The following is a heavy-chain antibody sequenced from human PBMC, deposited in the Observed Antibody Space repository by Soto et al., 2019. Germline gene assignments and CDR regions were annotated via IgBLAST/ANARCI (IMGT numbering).Heavy chain of an antibody. Sequence: GESLKISCKGSGYRFASYRIAWVRQMPGKGLEWMGIIDPSDSDIRYSPSFQGQVTISADKSISTAYLQWSSLKASDTAIYYCARSFCDNFDDWGRGSLVTVSS. D-gene: IGHD3-3*01. J-gene: IGHJ4*01. CDR3: ARSFCDNFDD. CDR1: GYRFASYR. V-gene: IGHV5-51*01. CDR2: IDPSDSDI.